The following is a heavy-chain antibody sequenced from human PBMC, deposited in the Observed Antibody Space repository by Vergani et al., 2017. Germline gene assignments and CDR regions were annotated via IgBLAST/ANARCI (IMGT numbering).Heavy chain of an antibody. CDR2: ISSSGSTI. V-gene: IGHV3-11*01. D-gene: IGHD2-2*02. Sequence: VQLVESGGGLVQPGRSLRLSCAASGFTFSDYYMSWIRQAPGKGLEWVSYISSSGSTIYYADSVKGRFTISRDNAKNSLYLQMNSLRAEDTAVYYCARVIVVVPAAIRRSWFDPWGQGTLVTVSS. J-gene: IGHJ5*02. CDR1: GFTFSDYY. CDR3: ARVIVVVPAAIRRSWFDP.